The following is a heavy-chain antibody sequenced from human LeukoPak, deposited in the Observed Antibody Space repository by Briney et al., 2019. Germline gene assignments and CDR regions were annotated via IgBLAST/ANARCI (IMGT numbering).Heavy chain of an antibody. V-gene: IGHV3-21*01. CDR3: ARGGYYGDYDY. CDR2: ISSSGLYI. Sequence: PGGSLRLSCSASGFTFSSYWMHWVRQAPGKGLEWVSSISSSGLYINYADSVKGRFTISRDNARNSLYLQMSSLRGDDMAVYYCARGGYYGDYDYWGQGTLVTVSS. J-gene: IGHJ4*02. D-gene: IGHD3-3*01. CDR1: GFTFSSYW.